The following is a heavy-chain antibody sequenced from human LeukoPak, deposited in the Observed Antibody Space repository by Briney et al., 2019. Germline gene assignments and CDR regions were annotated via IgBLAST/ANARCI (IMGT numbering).Heavy chain of an antibody. Sequence: GASVKVSCKASGGTFSSYAISWVRQAPGQGLEWMGGIIPIFGTANYAQKFQGRVTITADKSTSTAYMELSSLRSEDTAVYYCARGLAAAGKPSNAYYYYMDVWGKGTTVTISS. D-gene: IGHD6-13*01. CDR3: ARGLAAAGKPSNAYYYYMDV. J-gene: IGHJ6*03. CDR1: GGTFSSYA. CDR2: IIPIFGTA. V-gene: IGHV1-69*06.